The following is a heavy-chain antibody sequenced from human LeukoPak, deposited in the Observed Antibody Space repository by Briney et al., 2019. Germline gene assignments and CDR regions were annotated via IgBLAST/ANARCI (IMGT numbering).Heavy chain of an antibody. CDR2: IWYDGSNK. V-gene: IGHV3-33*08. Sequence: GGSLRLSCAASRFTFSTNWMGWVRQAPGKGLEWVAVIWYDGSNKYYADSVKGRFTISRDNSKNTLYLQMNSLRAEDTAVYYCARGIHYDSSGSPFDYWGQGTLVTVSS. CDR3: ARGIHYDSSGSPFDY. J-gene: IGHJ4*02. D-gene: IGHD3-22*01. CDR1: RFTFSTNW.